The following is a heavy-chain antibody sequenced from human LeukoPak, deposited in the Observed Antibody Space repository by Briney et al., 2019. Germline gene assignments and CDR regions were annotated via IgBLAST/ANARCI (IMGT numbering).Heavy chain of an antibody. D-gene: IGHD6-19*01. V-gene: IGHV3-74*01. CDR2: INSDGSST. Sequence: GGCLRLSCAASGFTFSSYWMHSVRQAPGKGLVWVSCINSDGSSTSYADSVKGRFTIARDNAKNTLYLQMNSQRAEDKAVYYCARREGAGYDYWGQGTLVTVSS. J-gene: IGHJ4*02. CDR3: ARREGAGYDY. CDR1: GFTFSSYW.